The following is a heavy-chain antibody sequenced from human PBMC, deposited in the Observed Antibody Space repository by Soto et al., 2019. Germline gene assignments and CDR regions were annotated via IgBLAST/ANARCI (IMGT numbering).Heavy chain of an antibody. J-gene: IGHJ4*02. CDR1: GGSISSGGYY. D-gene: IGHD3-10*01. Sequence: PSETLSLTCTVSGGSISSGGYYWSWIRQHPGKGLEWIGYIYYSGSTYYNPSLKSRVTISVDTSKNQFSLKLSSVTAADTAVYYCASGSRNTRYYFDYWGQGTLVTVSS. CDR3: ASGSRNTRYYFDY. CDR2: IYYSGST. V-gene: IGHV4-31*03.